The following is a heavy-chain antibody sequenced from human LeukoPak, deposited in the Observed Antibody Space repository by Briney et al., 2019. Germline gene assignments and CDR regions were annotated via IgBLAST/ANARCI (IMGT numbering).Heavy chain of an antibody. CDR1: GFTFSTYA. CDR3: AKDAKWELQYYFDY. J-gene: IGHJ4*02. Sequence: GGSLRLSCAASGFTFSTYAMHWVRQAPGKGLEWVAVTSYDGSNKYYADSVKGRFTISRDNSKNTLYLQMNSLRAEDTAVYYCAKDAKWELQYYFDYWGQGTLVTVSS. CDR2: TSYDGSNK. V-gene: IGHV3-30-3*01. D-gene: IGHD1-26*01.